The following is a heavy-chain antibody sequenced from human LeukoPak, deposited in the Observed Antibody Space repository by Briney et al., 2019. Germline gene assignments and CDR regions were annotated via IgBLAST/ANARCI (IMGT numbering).Heavy chain of an antibody. CDR1: GGSFSGYY. Sequence: SETLSLTCAVYGGSFSGYYWSWIRQPPGKGLEWIGEINHSGSTNYNPSLKSRVTISVDTSKNQFSLKLSSVTAADTAVYYCARGPRGDFDWLGEDYWGQGTLVTVSS. D-gene: IGHD3-9*01. CDR2: INHSGST. V-gene: IGHV4-34*01. J-gene: IGHJ4*02. CDR3: ARGPRGDFDWLGEDY.